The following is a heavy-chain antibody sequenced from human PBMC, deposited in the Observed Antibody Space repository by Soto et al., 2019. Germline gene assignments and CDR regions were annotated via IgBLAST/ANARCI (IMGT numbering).Heavy chain of an antibody. CDR2: TRDKAHRYTT. CDR3: ARVDNLNDFVYASV. Sequence: EVQLAESGGGLVQPGGSLRLSCAASGFTFSDHYMDWVRQAPGKGLEWVGRTRDKAHRYTTEYAASVKARFTISRDDSKNSLYLQMNSLSIEDTAFYYFARVDNLNDFVYASVWCQWTMVTVSS. CDR1: GFTFSDHY. D-gene: IGHD1-20*01. V-gene: IGHV3-72*01. J-gene: IGHJ3*01.